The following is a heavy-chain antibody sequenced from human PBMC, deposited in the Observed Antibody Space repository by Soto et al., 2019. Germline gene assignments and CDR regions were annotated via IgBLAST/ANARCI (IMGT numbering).Heavy chain of an antibody. CDR3: ASLAGLGYSLGY. J-gene: IGHJ4*02. D-gene: IGHD5-18*01. CDR2: ISSSSSYI. Sequence: GGSLRLSCAASGFTFSSYSMNWVRQAPGKGLEWVSSISSSSSYIYYADSVKGRFTISRDNAKNSLYLQMNSLRAEDTAVYYCASLAGLGYSLGYWGQGTLVTVSS. V-gene: IGHV3-21*01. CDR1: GFTFSSYS.